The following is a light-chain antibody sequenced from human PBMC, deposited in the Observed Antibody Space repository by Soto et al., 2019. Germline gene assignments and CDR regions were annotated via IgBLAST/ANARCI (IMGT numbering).Light chain of an antibody. J-gene: IGKJ1*01. Sequence: EIVMTQSPAPPSVPPGERATLYCRASQSVSSNLAWYQQKPGQAPRLLIYGASTRATGIPARFSGSGSGTEFTLTISSLQSEEFAVYYCKKYNNWPKTVGQGTKVDIK. CDR3: KKYNNWPKT. CDR1: QSVSSN. V-gene: IGKV3-15*01. CDR2: GAS.